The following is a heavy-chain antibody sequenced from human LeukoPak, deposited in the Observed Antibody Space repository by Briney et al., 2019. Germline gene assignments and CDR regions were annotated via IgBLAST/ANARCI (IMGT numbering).Heavy chain of an antibody. J-gene: IGHJ4*02. D-gene: IGHD2-2*01. CDR2: ISGDGGST. V-gene: IGHV3-64D*06. CDR3: VKDRYCSSTSCYSILDY. Sequence: GGSLRLSCSASGFTFSSYAMHWVRQAPGKGLEYVSVISGDGGSTYYADSVKGRFTISRDNSKNTLHLQMSSLRAEDTAVYYCVKDRYCSSTSCYSILDYWGQGTLVTVSS. CDR1: GFTFSSYA.